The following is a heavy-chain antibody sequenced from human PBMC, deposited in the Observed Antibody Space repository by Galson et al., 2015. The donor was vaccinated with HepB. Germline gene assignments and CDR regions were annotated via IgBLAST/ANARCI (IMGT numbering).Heavy chain of an antibody. CDR1: GFTFSSYE. J-gene: IGHJ6*02. CDR2: ISSSGSTI. CDR3: ARCYLNFDWNYYYGMDV. D-gene: IGHD3-9*01. V-gene: IGHV3-48*03. Sequence: SLRLSCAASGFTFSSYEMNWVRQAPGKGLEWVSYISSSGSTIYYADSVKGRFTISRDNAKNSLYLQMNSLRAEDTAVYYCARCYLNFDWNYYYGMDVWGQGTTVTVSS.